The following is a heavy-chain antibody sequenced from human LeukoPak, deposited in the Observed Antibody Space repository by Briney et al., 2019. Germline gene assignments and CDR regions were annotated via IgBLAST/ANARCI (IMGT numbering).Heavy chain of an antibody. Sequence: PGGSLRLSCAASGFTFSSYGMHWVRQAPGKGPEWVAVISYDGSNKYYADSVKGRFTISRDNSKNTLYLQMNSLRAEDTAVYYCAKGVAAAGTAPFDYWGQGTLVTVSS. D-gene: IGHD6-13*01. J-gene: IGHJ4*02. V-gene: IGHV3-30*18. CDR3: AKGVAAAGTAPFDY. CDR2: ISYDGSNK. CDR1: GFTFSSYG.